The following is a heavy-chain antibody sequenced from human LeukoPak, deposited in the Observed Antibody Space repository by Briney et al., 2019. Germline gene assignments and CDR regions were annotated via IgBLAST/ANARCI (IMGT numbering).Heavy chain of an antibody. CDR3: AKEFKWGNWYFDL. V-gene: IGHV3-30*18. J-gene: IGHJ2*01. CDR1: GFSFSSDS. D-gene: IGHD7-27*01. CDR2: IGNDGTAK. Sequence: GGSLRLSCAASGFSFSSDSMHWVRQAPGKGLEWVGVIGNDGTAKYYADSVKGRFTISRDNSKNTAYLQKNSLRVEDTAVYYCAKEFKWGNWYFDLWGRGTLVTVSS.